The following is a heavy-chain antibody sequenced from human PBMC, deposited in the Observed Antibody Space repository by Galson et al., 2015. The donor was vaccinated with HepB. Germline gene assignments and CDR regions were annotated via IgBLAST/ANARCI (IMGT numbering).Heavy chain of an antibody. D-gene: IGHD6-19*01. Sequence: QSGAEVKKPGESLTISCTASGYTFTNYWISWVRQMPGKGLEWMGRIDPTDSYTNYRPSFQGHVTISVDKSTSTAFLHWSSLQASDTAVYYCARLQSSIAVAGDYCGQGTLITVSS. V-gene: IGHV5-10-1*01. CDR3: ARLQSSIAVAGDY. J-gene: IGHJ4*02. CDR1: GYTFTNYW. CDR2: IDPTDSYT.